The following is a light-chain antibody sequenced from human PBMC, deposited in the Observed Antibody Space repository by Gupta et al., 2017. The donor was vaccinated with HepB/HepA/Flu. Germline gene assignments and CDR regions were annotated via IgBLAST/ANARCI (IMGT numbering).Light chain of an antibody. CDR3: SSYAGSFTVAV. CDR1: SGDIGRYNY. J-gene: IGLJ2*01. Sequence: QSALTQPASVSGSPGPSITISCTGPSGDIGRYNYVSWYQHHPGKSPKLVIYDVSRRPSGVSNRFSGSKSGDTASLTISGLQTEDDAEYYCSSYAGSFTVAVFGGGTKLTVL. CDR2: DVS. V-gene: IGLV2-14*03.